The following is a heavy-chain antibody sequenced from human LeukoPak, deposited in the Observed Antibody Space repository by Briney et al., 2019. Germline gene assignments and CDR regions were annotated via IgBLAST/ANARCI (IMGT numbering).Heavy chain of an antibody. CDR1: GFTFSSYG. D-gene: IGHD1-7*01. Sequence: PGGSLRLSCAASGFTFSSYGMHWVRQAPGGGLEWLAVIWNDGNIKFYTDSVKDRFTISRDNSKNTLYLQMNSLRGEDTAVYYCARDLDLLYFDCWGQGTLVTVSS. V-gene: IGHV3-33*01. J-gene: IGHJ4*02. CDR3: ARDLDLLYFDC. CDR2: IWNDGNIK.